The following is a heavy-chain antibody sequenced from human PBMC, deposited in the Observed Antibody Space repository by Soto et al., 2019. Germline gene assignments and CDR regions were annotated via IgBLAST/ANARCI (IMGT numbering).Heavy chain of an antibody. Sequence: SETLSLTCAVSGFFITNGYYWGWIRQPPGKGLEWIGSIYHTGRTYYNPSLKSRVTISVDTSKNHFSLRLNPVTAADTATYYCARDRAAVAGTFDYWGQGIPVTVSS. CDR1: GFFITNGYY. V-gene: IGHV4-38-2*02. D-gene: IGHD6-19*01. CDR2: IYHTGRT. J-gene: IGHJ4*02. CDR3: ARDRAAVAGTFDY.